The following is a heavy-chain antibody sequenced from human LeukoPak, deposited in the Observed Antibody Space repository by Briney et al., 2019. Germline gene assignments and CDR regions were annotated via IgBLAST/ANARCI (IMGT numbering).Heavy chain of an antibody. D-gene: IGHD2-2*01. CDR1: GYTFTGYY. Sequence: PLASVKVSCKASGYTFTGYYMHWVRQAPGQGLEWMGWINPNSGGTNYAQKFQGRVTMTRDTSISTAYMELSRLRSDDTAVYYCASSGTDCSSTSCYADAFDIWGQGTMVTVSS. J-gene: IGHJ3*02. V-gene: IGHV1-2*02. CDR2: INPNSGGT. CDR3: ASSGTDCSSTSCYADAFDI.